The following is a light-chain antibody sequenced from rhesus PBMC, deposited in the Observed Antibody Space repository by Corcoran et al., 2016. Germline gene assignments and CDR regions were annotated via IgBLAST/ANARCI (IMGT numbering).Light chain of an antibody. Sequence: DIQMTQSPSSLSASVGDRVTITCRASENVNNYLNWYQQKPGKAPKLLIYKASTVQSWVPSRFSGSGSWTDYTFTISSLQPEDVATYYCQHGYGTPYSFGQGTKVEIK. CDR2: KAS. J-gene: IGKJ2*01. V-gene: IGKV1-74*01. CDR1: ENVNNY. CDR3: QHGYGTPYS.